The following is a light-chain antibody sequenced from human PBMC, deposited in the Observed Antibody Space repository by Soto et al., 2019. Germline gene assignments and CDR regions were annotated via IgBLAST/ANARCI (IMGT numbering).Light chain of an antibody. CDR3: QSYDSRLSAVV. Sequence: QSALTQPASVSGSPGQSITISCTGTSSDVGGYNYVSWYQHHPGKAPKLMIYEVNHRPSGVPDRFSGSKSGTSASLAITGLQAEDGTDYYCQSYDSRLSAVVFGGGTKVTVL. J-gene: IGLJ2*01. V-gene: IGLV2-14*01. CDR2: EVN. CDR1: SSDVGGYNY.